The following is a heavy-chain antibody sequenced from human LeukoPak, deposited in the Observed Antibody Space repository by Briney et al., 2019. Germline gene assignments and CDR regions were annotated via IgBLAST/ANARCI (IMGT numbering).Heavy chain of an antibody. J-gene: IGHJ5*02. CDR1: GDSINTNTYY. CDR3: ARDIAVADPAPYNWFDP. D-gene: IGHD6-19*01. CDR2: IYYTGST. Sequence: SETLSLTCIVSGDSINTNTYYWGWIRQPPGKGLEWIGSIYYTGSTYYNPSLKSRVTISVDTSKNQFSLKLSSVTAADTAVYYCARDIAVADPAPYNWFDPWGQGTLVTVSS. V-gene: IGHV4-39*07.